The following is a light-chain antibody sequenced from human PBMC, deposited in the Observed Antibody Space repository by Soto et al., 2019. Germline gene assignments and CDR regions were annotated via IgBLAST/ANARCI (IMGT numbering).Light chain of an antibody. CDR1: QSISSW. CDR3: QQYNSYSPLT. V-gene: IGKV1-5*01. Sequence: DIQMTQSPSTLSASVGDRVTITCLSSQSISSWLAWYQQKPGKAPKLLIYDASSLESGVPSRFSGSGSGTQFTLTISSLQPDDFATYYCQQYNSYSPLTFGGG. J-gene: IGKJ4*02. CDR2: DAS.